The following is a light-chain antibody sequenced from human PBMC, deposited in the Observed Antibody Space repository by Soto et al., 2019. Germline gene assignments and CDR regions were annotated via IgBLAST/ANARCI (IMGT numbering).Light chain of an antibody. V-gene: IGLV2-11*01. J-gene: IGLJ2*01. Sequence: QSALTQPRSVSGSPGQSVTISCTGTTGDVGGSGHVSWYQQHPGKAPKLVIYDVNQRPSGVPDRFSGSKSGNTASLTISGLQAEDEADYYCQSYDTPVYVFGGGTKLTVL. CDR1: TGDVGGSGH. CDR3: QSYDTPVYV. CDR2: DVN.